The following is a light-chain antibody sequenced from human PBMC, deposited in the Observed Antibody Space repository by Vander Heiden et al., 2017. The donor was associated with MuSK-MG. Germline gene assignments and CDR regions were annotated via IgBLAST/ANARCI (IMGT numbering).Light chain of an antibody. CDR1: RSVLYTSNNKNY. V-gene: IGKV4-1*01. CDR2: WAS. J-gene: IGKJ4*01. Sequence: DIVMTQSPDSLAVSLGERATLSCKASRSVLYTSNNKNYIAWYQHKPGQPPKLLIYWASIRQSGVPDRFSGSGSGTDFTLTITSLQAEDVATYYCRQAVHAYTFHAGINVGI. CDR3: RQAVHAYT.